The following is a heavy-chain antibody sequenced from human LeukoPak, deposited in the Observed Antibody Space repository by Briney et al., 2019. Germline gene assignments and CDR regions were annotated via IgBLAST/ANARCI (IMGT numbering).Heavy chain of an antibody. V-gene: IGHV3-11*01. CDR3: ARERNSYFDY. CDR1: GFTFSDYY. CDR2: FSSSGSAI. D-gene: IGHD1-14*01. J-gene: IGHJ4*02. Sequence: GGSLRLSCAASGFTFSDYYMSWIRQAPGKGLEWVSYFSSSGSAIYYADSVKGRFTISRDNAKNSLYLQVNSLRAEDTAVYYCARERNSYFDYWGQGTLVTVSS.